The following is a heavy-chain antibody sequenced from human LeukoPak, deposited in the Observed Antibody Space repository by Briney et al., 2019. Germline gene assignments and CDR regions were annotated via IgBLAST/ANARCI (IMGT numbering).Heavy chain of an antibody. CDR2: VYYSGST. V-gene: IGHV4-39*07. J-gene: IGHJ4*02. CDR1: GGSISSSSYY. CDR3: ARFEKPLRGYSYGRFDY. Sequence: PSETLSLTCTVSGGSISSSSYYWGWIRQPPGKGLEWIGSVYYSGSTYYNPSLKSRVTISVDTSKNQSSLKLSSVTAADTAVYYCARFEKPLRGYSYGRFDYWGQGTLVTVSS. D-gene: IGHD5-18*01.